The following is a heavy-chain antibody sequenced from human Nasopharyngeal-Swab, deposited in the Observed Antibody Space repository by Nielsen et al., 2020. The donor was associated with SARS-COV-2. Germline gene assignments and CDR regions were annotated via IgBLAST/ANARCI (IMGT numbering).Heavy chain of an antibody. V-gene: IGHV3-13*01. CDR1: GFTFSSYD. CDR2: IGTAGDT. J-gene: IGHJ6*02. CDR3: ARAYYGSGSYYNGYYYGMDV. D-gene: IGHD3-10*01. Sequence: GGSLRLSCAASGFTFSSYDMHWVRQATGKGLEWVSAIGTAGDTYYQGSVKGRFTISRENAKTSLYLQMNSLRAGDTAVYYCARAYYGSGSYYNGYYYGMDVWGQGTTVTVSS.